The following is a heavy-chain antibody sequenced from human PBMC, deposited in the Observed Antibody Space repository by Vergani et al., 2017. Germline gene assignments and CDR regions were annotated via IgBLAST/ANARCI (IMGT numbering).Heavy chain of an antibody. CDR3: ARDDSSSWYYDYGMDV. V-gene: IGHV1-2*02. D-gene: IGHD6-13*01. CDR2: INPNSGGT. Sequence: QVQLVQSGAEVKKPGASVKVSCKASGYTFTGYYMHWVRQAPGQGLEWMGWINPNSGGTNYEQTFPGRATMTRDTSISTAYVALSRLRSDDTAVYYGARDDSSSWYYDYGMDVWGQGTTVTVAS. J-gene: IGHJ6*02. CDR1: GYTFTGYY.